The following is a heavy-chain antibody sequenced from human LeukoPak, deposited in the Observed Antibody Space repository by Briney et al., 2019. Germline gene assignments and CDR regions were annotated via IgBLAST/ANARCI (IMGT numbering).Heavy chain of an antibody. J-gene: IGHJ4*02. V-gene: IGHV1-8*02. CDR2: MNPNSGNT. Sequence: ASVKVSCKASGYTFTSYGISWVRQAPGQGLEWMGWMNPNSGNTGYAQKFQGRVTMTSNTSISTAYMELSSLRSEDTAVYYCARPYYYDSGGYIYWGQGTLVTVSS. CDR1: GYTFTSYG. CDR3: ARPYYYDSGGYIY. D-gene: IGHD3-22*01.